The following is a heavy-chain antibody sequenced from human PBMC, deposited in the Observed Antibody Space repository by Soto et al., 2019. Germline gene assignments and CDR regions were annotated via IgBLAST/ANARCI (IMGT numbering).Heavy chain of an antibody. CDR1: GGSISSTGHD. CDR3: ARVGPLPYCSSYMDV. CDR2: IYYSGTA. V-gene: IGHV4-31*03. D-gene: IGHD3-16*01. Sequence: QVQLQESGPGLVKPSQTLSLTCTVSGGSISSTGHDWSWIRQHPGKGLEWIGYIYYSGTAYYNPSLKSRITMSVDTSKNQFSLKLGSVTAADTAVYYCARVGPLPYCSSYMDVWGKGTTVTVSS. J-gene: IGHJ6*03.